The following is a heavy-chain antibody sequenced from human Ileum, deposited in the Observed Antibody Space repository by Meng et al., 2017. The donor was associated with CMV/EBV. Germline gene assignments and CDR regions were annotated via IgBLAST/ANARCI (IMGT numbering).Heavy chain of an antibody. CDR1: GFTFSRYW. V-gene: IGHV3-7*01. CDR2: INQDGTKI. CDR3: ARIGYTSSSLDY. J-gene: IGHJ4*02. Sequence: GESLKISCAASGFTFSRYWMTWVRKAPRKGLEWVVNINQDGTKIYYVDSVKGRLTVSRENARNSVYLQLNSLTVEDTAGYYCARIGYTSSSLDYWGRGALVTVSS. D-gene: IGHD5-18*01.